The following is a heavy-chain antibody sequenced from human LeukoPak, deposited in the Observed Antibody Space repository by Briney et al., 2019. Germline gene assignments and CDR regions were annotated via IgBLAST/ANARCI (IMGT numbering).Heavy chain of an antibody. D-gene: IGHD2-15*01. CDR2: IYSGGST. Sequence: GGSLRLSCAASGFTVSSNYMSWVRQAPGKGLEWVSVIYSGGSTYYADSVKGRFTISRDNSKNTLYLQMNSLRAEDTAVYYCARERTVVAAIYFDYWGQGTLVTVSS. J-gene: IGHJ4*02. CDR1: GFTVSSNY. V-gene: IGHV3-66*01. CDR3: ARERTVVAAIYFDY.